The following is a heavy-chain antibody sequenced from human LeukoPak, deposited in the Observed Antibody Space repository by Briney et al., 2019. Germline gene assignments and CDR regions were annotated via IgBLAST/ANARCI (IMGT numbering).Heavy chain of an antibody. D-gene: IGHD1-26*01. J-gene: IGHJ4*02. CDR3: ARDPEGSY. CDR1: GYTFTGYY. V-gene: IGHV1-69*05. CDR2: IISIFGTA. Sequence: SVKVSCKASGYTFTGYYMHWVGQAPGQGLEWMGRIISIFGTANYAQKFQGRVTIPTDESTSTAYMELSSLRSEDTAVYYCARDPEGSYWGQGTLVTVSS.